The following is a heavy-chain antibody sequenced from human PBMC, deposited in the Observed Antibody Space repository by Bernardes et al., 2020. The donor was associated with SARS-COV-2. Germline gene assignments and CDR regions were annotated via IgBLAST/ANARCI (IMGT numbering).Heavy chain of an antibody. CDR2: FNPEDGET. V-gene: IGHV1-24*01. J-gene: IGHJ5*02. CDR1: GYTVTELS. Sequence: ASVKVSCKVSGYTVTELSIHWVRQAPGKGLEWMGGFNPEDGETIYAQQFQGRVTMIEDTSTDTAYMELSSLKSEDTAVYYCATGPVVITDNWFDPWGQGTLVTVPS. CDR3: ATGPVVITDNWFDP. D-gene: IGHD3-22*01.